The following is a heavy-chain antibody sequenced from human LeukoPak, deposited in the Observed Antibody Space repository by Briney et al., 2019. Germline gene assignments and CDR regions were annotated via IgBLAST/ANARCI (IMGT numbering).Heavy chain of an antibody. CDR3: ARLEYYYVSGNYYKLFYA. CDR2: ISSSGSTI. Sequence: GGSLRLSCAASGFTFSSYNMNCVRQAPGKGLEWVSDISSSGSTIYFADSVKGRFTISRDNAKNSLYLQMNSLRDEDTAVYYCARLEYYYVSGNYYKLFYAWGQGTLATVCS. J-gene: IGHJ5*02. D-gene: IGHD3-10*01. V-gene: IGHV3-48*02. CDR1: GFTFSSYN.